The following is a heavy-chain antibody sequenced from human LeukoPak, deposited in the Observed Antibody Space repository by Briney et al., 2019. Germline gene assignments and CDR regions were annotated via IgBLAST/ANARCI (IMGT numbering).Heavy chain of an antibody. CDR3: TTAYSSSWYGPVGY. D-gene: IGHD6-13*01. Sequence: GGSLRLSCAASGFTFSNALMNWVRQAPGSGLEWVGRIKSKTDGGTTDYAAPVKGRFTISRDDSKNTLYLQMNSLKTEDTAVYYCTTAYSSSWYGPVGYWGQGTLVTVSS. CDR1: GFTFSNAL. V-gene: IGHV3-15*01. J-gene: IGHJ4*02. CDR2: IKSKTDGGTT.